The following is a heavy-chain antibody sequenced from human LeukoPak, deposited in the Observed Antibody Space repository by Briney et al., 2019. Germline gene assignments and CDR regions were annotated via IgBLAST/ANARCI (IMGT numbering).Heavy chain of an antibody. CDR1: GFTFSGSA. V-gene: IGHV3-73*01. CDR2: IRSKTHNYAT. Sequence: PGGSLRLSCAASGFTFSGSAMHWVRQTSGKGLEWVGYIRSKTHNYATLYAASVKGRFTISRDDSKNTLYLQMNSLRVEDTAVYYCVKSSPPPFRYWGQGTLVTVSS. J-gene: IGHJ4*02. CDR3: VKSSPPPFRY.